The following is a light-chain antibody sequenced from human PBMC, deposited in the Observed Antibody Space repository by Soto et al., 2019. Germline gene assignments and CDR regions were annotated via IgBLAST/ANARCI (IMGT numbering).Light chain of an antibody. CDR3: QQDDKLVS. CDR2: DTS. CDR1: QDISNY. J-gene: IGKJ2*01. V-gene: IGKV1-33*01. Sequence: DIQMTQSPASLSASVGDRVTITCQASQDISNYFTWYQQKAGKAPKLLIYDTSELHTGVPSRFSGSGSGTEFTFTISRLQPEDIATDYCQQDDKLVSFGKGTKLESK.